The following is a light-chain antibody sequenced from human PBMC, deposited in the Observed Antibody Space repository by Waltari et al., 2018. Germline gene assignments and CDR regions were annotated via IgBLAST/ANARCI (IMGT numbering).Light chain of an antibody. CDR3: QQYYSALRGT. J-gene: IGKJ2*01. CDR2: WAS. CDR1: QSVLYSSNNKNY. Sequence: DIVMTQSPDSLAVSLRERATITCTSSQSVLYSSNNKNYLAWYQQKPGQPPKLLIYWASTRESGVPDRFSGSGSGTDFTLTISSLQAEDVAVYYCQQYYSALRGTFGPGTKLEIK. V-gene: IGKV4-1*01.